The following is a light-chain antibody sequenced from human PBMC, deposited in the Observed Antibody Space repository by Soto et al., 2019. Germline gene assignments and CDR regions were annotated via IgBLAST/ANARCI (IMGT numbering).Light chain of an antibody. V-gene: IGKV3-20*01. J-gene: IGKJ1*01. CDR2: GAS. CDR1: QSVSTS. Sequence: EIVLTQSPATLSLSPGEGATLSCRASQSVSTSLAWYQQKPGQAPRLLLYGASSRAAGIPDRFSGSGSGTDFTLTISRLEPEDFAVYYCQQYGSSGTFGQGTKVDIK. CDR3: QQYGSSGT.